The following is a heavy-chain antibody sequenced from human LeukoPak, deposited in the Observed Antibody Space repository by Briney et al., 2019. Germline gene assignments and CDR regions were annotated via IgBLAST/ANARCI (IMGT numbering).Heavy chain of an antibody. Sequence: GGSLRLSCAVSGFTFSSYAMSWVRQAPGKGLEWVSAISGSGGSTYYADSVKGRFTISRDNSKNTLYLQMNSPRAEDTAVYYCAKDRPPQQRRFGNYYGMDVWGQGTTVTVSS. CDR2: ISGSGGST. CDR1: GFTFSSYA. V-gene: IGHV3-23*01. J-gene: IGHJ6*02. D-gene: IGHD3-10*01. CDR3: AKDRPPQQRRFGNYYGMDV.